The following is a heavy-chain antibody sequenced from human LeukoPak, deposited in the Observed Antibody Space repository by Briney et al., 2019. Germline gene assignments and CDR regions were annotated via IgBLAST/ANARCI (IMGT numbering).Heavy chain of an antibody. Sequence: GGSLRLSCAASGFTFSSYAMHWVRQAPGKGLEWVAVISYDGSNKYYADSVKGRFTISRDNSKNTLYLQMNSLRAEDTAVYYCAREPSIAAAGTYFDYWGQGTLVTVSS. J-gene: IGHJ4*02. CDR1: GFTFSSYA. V-gene: IGHV3-30-3*01. CDR3: AREPSIAAAGTYFDY. CDR2: ISYDGSNK. D-gene: IGHD6-13*01.